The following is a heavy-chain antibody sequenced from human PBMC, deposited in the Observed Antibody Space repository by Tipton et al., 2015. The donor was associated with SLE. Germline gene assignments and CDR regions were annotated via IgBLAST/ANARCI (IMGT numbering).Heavy chain of an antibody. CDR2: IRYDGSNK. D-gene: IGHD4-17*01. J-gene: IGHJ4*02. V-gene: IGHV3-33*08. Sequence: SLRLSCTASGFTFNTFGIHWVRQAPGKGLEWVAFIRYDGSNKYYADSVRGRFTISRDNSKNTLYLQMNSLRAEDTAVYYCARGWDYGDPSTLYYWGQGTLVTVSS. CDR1: GFTFNTFG. CDR3: ARGWDYGDPSTLYY.